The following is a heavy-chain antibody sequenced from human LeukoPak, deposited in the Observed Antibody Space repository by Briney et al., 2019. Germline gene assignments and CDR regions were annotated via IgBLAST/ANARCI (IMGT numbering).Heavy chain of an antibody. Sequence: SETLSLTXTVSGGSISSSSYYWSWIRQPPGKGLEWIGYIYYSGSTNYNPSLKSRVTISVDTSKNQFSLKLSSVTAADTAVYYCARLLFGVLSWFDPWGQGTLVTVSS. CDR2: IYYSGST. CDR3: ARLLFGVLSWFDP. D-gene: IGHD3-3*01. V-gene: IGHV4-61*05. J-gene: IGHJ5*02. CDR1: GGSISSSSYY.